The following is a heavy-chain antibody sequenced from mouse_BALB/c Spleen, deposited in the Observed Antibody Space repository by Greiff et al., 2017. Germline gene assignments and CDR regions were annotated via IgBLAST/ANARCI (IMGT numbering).Heavy chain of an antibody. V-gene: IGHV5-17*02. J-gene: IGHJ1*01. Sequence: EVHLVESGGGLVQPGGSRKLSCAASGFTFSSFGMHWVRQAPEKGLEWVAYISSGSSTIYYADTVKGRFTISRDNPKNTLFLQMTSLRSEDTAMYYCARHGSSYFDVWGAGTTVTVSS. CDR1: GFTFSSFG. D-gene: IGHD1-1*01. CDR3: ARHGSSYFDV. CDR2: ISSGSSTI.